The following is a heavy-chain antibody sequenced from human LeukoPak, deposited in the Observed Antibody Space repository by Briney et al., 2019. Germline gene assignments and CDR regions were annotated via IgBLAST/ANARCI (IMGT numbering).Heavy chain of an antibody. V-gene: IGHV3-33*06. CDR1: GFTFSSYG. J-gene: IGHJ6*03. CDR2: IWYDGSNK. CDR3: AKTGYCSSASCYYYYYYMDV. Sequence: GGSLRLSCAASGFTFSSYGMHWVRQALGKGLEWVSVIWYDGSNKYYADSVKGRFTISRDNSKNTLYLQMNSLRAEDTAVYYCAKTGYCSSASCYYYYYYMDVWGKGTTVTVSS. D-gene: IGHD2-2*01.